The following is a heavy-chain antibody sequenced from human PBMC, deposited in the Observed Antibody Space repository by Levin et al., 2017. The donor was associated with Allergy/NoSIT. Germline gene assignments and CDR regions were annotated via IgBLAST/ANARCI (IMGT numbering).Heavy chain of an antibody. Sequence: SQTLSLTCTVSGGSISSYYWSWIRQPPGKGLEWIGYIYYSGSTNYNPSLKSRVTISVDTSKNQFSLKLSSVTAADTAVYYCARGLGSSGWSYWGQGTLVTVSS. J-gene: IGHJ4*02. CDR3: ARGLGSSGWSY. V-gene: IGHV4-59*08. CDR1: GGSISSYY. D-gene: IGHD6-19*01. CDR2: IYYSGST.